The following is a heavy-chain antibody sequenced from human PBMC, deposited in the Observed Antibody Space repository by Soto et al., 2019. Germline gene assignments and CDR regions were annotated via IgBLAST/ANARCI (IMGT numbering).Heavy chain of an antibody. D-gene: IGHD3-10*01. J-gene: IGHJ6*02. CDR1: GGTFSSYA. CDR3: ARPRITMVRGAVYGVDV. Sequence: SVKVSCKASGGTFSSYAISWVRQAPGQGLEWMGGIIPIFGTANYAQKFQGRVTITADESTSTAYMELSSLRSEDTAVYYCARPRITMVRGAVYGVDVWGQGTTVTVSS. V-gene: IGHV1-69*13. CDR2: IIPIFGTA.